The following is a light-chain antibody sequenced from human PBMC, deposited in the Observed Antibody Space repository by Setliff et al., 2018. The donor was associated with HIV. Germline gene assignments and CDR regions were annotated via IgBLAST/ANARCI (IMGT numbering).Light chain of an antibody. CDR1: SSDVGGYKF. CDR2: EVS. J-gene: IGLJ2*01. V-gene: IGLV2-14*01. Sequence: QSVLTQPASVSGSPGQSITISCSRTSSDVGGYKFVSWFQQHAGKAPKLIIYEVSNRPSGISNRFSGSKSGNTASLTISGLQAEDEADYYCSSYGGSDNLLFGGGTKVTVL. CDR3: SSYGGSDNLL.